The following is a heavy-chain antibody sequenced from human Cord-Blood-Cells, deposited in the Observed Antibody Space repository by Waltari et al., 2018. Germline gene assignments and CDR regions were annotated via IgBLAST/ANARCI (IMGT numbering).Heavy chain of an antibody. CDR3: ARARGIAAAGSWFDP. J-gene: IGHJ5*02. V-gene: IGHV1-2*04. CDR1: GYTFTGYY. CDR2: INPNSGGT. D-gene: IGHD6-13*01. Sequence: QVQLVQSGAEVKKPGASVKVSCKASGYTFTGYYMHWVRQAPGKGLEWMGWINPNSGGTNYAQKFQGWVTMTRDTSISTAYMELSRLRSDDTAVYYCARARGIAAAGSWFDPWGQGTLVTVSS.